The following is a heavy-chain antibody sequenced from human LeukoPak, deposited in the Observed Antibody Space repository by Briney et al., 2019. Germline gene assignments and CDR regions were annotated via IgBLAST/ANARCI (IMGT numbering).Heavy chain of an antibody. CDR2: ISGDGGNI. J-gene: IGHJ4*02. Sequence: GGSLRLSCAASGFTFEDYAMHWVRQAPGKGLEWVSLISGDGGNIYYAESVKGRFTISRDNSKNSLYLQMDSLRTEDTALYYCAKDLPQYYDFWSGYYGGFDYWGQGTLVTVSS. D-gene: IGHD3-3*01. CDR3: AKDLPQYYDFWSGYYGGFDY. CDR1: GFTFEDYA. V-gene: IGHV3-43*02.